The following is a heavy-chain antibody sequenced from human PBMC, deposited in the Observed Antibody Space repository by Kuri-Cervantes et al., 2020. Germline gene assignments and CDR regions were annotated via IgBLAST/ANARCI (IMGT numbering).Heavy chain of an antibody. CDR3: ARALVGGKKGCWFDP. V-gene: IGHV4-59*01. CDR2: IYYSGST. J-gene: IGHJ5*02. Sequence: GSLRLSCTVFGGSISSYYWSWIRQPPGKGLEWIGYIYYSGSTNYNPSLKSRVTISVDTSKNQFSLKLSSVTAADTAVYYCARALVGGKKGCWFDPWGQGTLVTVSS. CDR1: GGSISSYY. D-gene: IGHD3-10*01.